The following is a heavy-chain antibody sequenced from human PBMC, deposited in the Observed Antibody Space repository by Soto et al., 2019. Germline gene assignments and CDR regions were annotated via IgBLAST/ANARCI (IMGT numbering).Heavy chain of an antibody. D-gene: IGHD6-6*01. CDR1: GFTFSSYG. CDR2: IWYDGSNK. V-gene: IGHV3-33*01. Sequence: QVQLVESGGGVVQPGRSLRLSCAASGFTFSSYGMHWVRQAPGKGLEWVAVIWYDGSNKYYADSVKGRFTISRDNSKNTLYLQMNSLRAEDTAVYYCARDSPDSSSGLLNYWGQVTLVTVSS. J-gene: IGHJ4*02. CDR3: ARDSPDSSSGLLNY.